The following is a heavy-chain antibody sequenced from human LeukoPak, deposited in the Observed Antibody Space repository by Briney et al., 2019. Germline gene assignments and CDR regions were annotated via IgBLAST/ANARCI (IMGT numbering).Heavy chain of an antibody. CDR2: IIPIFGTA. Sequence: SVKVSCKASGGTFSSYDISWVRQAPGQGLEWMGGIIPIFGTANYAQKFQGRVTITADESTSTAYMELSSLRSEDTAVYYCARDLGLLYAFDIWGQGTMVTVSS. CDR3: ARDLGLLYAFDI. J-gene: IGHJ3*02. V-gene: IGHV1-69*13. CDR1: GGTFSSYD. D-gene: IGHD5-18*01.